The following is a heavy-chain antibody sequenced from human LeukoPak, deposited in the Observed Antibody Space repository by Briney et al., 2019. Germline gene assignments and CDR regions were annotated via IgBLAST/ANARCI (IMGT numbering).Heavy chain of an antibody. CDR3: ARGYYDSSGYIDY. D-gene: IGHD3-22*01. CDR2: INTDGSST. Sequence: PGGSLRLSCAASGFTFSSYWMHWVRQAPGKWLVWVSRINTDGSSTSYADSVKGRFTISRDNAKNTLYLQMNSLRAEDTAVYYCARGYYDSSGYIDYWGQGTLVTVSS. CDR1: GFTFSSYW. J-gene: IGHJ4*02. V-gene: IGHV3-74*01.